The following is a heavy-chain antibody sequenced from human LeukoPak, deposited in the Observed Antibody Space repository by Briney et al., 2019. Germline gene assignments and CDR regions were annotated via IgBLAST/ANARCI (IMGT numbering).Heavy chain of an antibody. J-gene: IGHJ4*02. Sequence: SVKVSCKASGGTFSSYAISWVRQAPGQGLEWMGRIIPILGIANYAQKFQGRVTITADKSTSTAYMELSSLRSEGTAVYYCARSHYDSSGYPLGYWGQGTLVTVSS. CDR3: ARSHYDSSGYPLGY. D-gene: IGHD3-22*01. CDR1: GGTFSSYA. V-gene: IGHV1-69*04. CDR2: IIPILGIA.